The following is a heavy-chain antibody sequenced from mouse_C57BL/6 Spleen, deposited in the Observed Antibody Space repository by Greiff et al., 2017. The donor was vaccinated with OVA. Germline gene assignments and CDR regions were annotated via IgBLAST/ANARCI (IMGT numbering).Heavy chain of an antibody. CDR1: GYTFTDYN. D-gene: IGHD4-1*01. CDR3: ARGKLTGTDWYFDV. CDR2: INPNNGGT. Sequence: EVKLQESGPELVKPGASEKIPCKASGYTFTDYNMDWVKQSHGKSLEWIGDINPNNGGTIYNQKFKGKATLTVDKSSSTAYMELRSLTSEDTAVYYCARGKLTGTDWYFDVWGTGTTVTVSS. J-gene: IGHJ1*03. V-gene: IGHV1-18*01.